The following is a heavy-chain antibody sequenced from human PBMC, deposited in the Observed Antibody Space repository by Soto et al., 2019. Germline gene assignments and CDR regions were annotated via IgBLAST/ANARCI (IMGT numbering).Heavy chain of an antibody. CDR2: IYSGGST. D-gene: IGHD6-6*01. V-gene: IGHV3-53*01. CDR1: GFTVSSNY. Sequence: HPGGSLRLSCAASGFTVSSNYMSWVRQAPGKGLEWVSVIYSGGSTYYADSVKGRFTISRDNSKNTLYLQMNSLRAEDTAVYYCARDSMPRYSSSLSLDYWGQGTLVTVSS. CDR3: ARDSMPRYSSSLSLDY. J-gene: IGHJ4*02.